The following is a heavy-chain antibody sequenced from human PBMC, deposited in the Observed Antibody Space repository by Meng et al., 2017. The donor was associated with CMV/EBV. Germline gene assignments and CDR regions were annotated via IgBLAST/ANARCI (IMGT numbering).Heavy chain of an antibody. V-gene: IGHV3-7*01. Sequence: ETLSLTCAASGFTFSSYWMSWVRQAPGKGLEWEANIKQDGSEKYYVDSVKGRFTISRDNAKNSLYLQMNSLRAEDTAVYYCARSSGPRYFQHWGQGTLVTVSS. CDR3: ARSSGPRYFQH. CDR1: GFTFSSYW. J-gene: IGHJ1*01. CDR2: IKQDGSEK.